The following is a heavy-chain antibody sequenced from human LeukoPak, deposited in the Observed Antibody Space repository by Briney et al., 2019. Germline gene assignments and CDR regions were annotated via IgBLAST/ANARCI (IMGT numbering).Heavy chain of an antibody. CDR2: ISWNSGSI. V-gene: IGHV3-9*01. CDR3: AKSPYSSGLYDY. D-gene: IGHD6-19*01. Sequence: PGGSLRLSCAASGFTFDDYAMPWVRQAPGKGLEWVSGISWNSGSIGYADSVKGRFTISRDHAKNSLYLQMNSLRAEDTALYYCAKSPYSSGLYDYWGQGTLVTVSS. J-gene: IGHJ4*02. CDR1: GFTFDDYA.